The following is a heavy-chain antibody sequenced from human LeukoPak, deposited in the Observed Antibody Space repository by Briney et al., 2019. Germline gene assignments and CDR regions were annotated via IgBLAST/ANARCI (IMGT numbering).Heavy chain of an antibody. V-gene: IGHV1-2*02. D-gene: IGHD3-10*01. CDR1: GYTFTGYY. CDR2: INPNSGGT. Sequence: ASVKVSCKASGYTFTGYYMHWVRQAPGQGLEWMGWINPNSGGTNYAQKFQGRVTMTRDTSISTAYMELSRLRSDDTAVYYCARPLVGYYGSGSYYNLYYYYYMDVWGKGTTVTISS. CDR3: ARPLVGYYGSGSYYNLYYYYYMDV. J-gene: IGHJ6*03.